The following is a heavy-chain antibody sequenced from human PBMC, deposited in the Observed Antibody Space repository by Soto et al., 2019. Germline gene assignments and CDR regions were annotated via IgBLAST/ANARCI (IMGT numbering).Heavy chain of an antibody. J-gene: IGHJ2*01. CDR1: GGSISSYY. D-gene: IGHD6-13*01. CDR3: ARGRQELGYWDFDL. CDR2: IYYSGST. V-gene: IGHV4-59*01. Sequence: QVQLQESGPGLVKPSETLSLTCTVSGGSISSYYWSWIRQPPGKGLEWIGYIYYSGSTNYNPSLKSRVTISVDTSKNPFSLKLSSVTAADTAVYYCARGRQELGYWDFDLWGRGTLVTVSS.